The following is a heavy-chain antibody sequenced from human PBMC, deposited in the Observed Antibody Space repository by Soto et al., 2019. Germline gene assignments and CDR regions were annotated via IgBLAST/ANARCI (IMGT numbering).Heavy chain of an antibody. V-gene: IGHV5-51*01. CDR3: SKFRYSASVRVLEL. J-gene: IGHJ1*01. CDR1: YTFVNLG. D-gene: IGHD5-12*01. Sequence: YTFVNLGSGCVRQLLGKGLEWVAIIFPSGSRTIYCASCQGQVHVSAYKSVSTAYLQWTSLKAWDTAIYYCSKFRYSASVRVLELWGQRTSVTVSS. CDR2: IFPSGSRT.